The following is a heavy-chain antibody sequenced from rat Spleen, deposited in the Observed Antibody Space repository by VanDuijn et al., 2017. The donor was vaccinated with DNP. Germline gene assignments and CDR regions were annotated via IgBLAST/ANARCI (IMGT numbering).Heavy chain of an antibody. CDR1: GFTFSDYN. V-gene: IGHV5S10*01. Sequence: EVQLVESGGDLVQPGRSLKVSCAASGFTFSDYNMAWVRQAPKKGLEWVATITYDGSKTYYRDSVKGRFTISRDNAKSTLYLQMDSLRSEDTATYYCITFEGRNAWGQGTSVTVSS. D-gene: IGHD1-11*01. J-gene: IGHJ4*01. CDR3: ITFEGRNA. CDR2: ITYDGSKT.